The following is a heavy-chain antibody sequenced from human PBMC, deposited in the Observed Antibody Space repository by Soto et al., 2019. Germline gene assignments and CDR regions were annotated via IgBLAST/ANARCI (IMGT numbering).Heavy chain of an antibody. Sequence: EVQLLESGGGIVQPGTSLRLSCAVSGFTFNNYAMNWVRQAPGKGLEWISGISASGGSTYYADSVKGRFTISRDSSKNTLYLQMNSLSADDTAIYYCAIHFYYGSGTYHAVDYWGQGTLVTVSS. V-gene: IGHV3-23*01. CDR3: AIHFYYGSGTYHAVDY. CDR1: GFTFNNYA. CDR2: ISASGGST. J-gene: IGHJ4*02. D-gene: IGHD3-10*01.